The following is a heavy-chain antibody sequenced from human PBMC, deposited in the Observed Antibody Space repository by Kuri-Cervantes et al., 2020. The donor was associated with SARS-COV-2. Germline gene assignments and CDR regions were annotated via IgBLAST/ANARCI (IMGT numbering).Heavy chain of an antibody. CDR1: GYTFTSYY. CDR2: MNPNSGNT. J-gene: IGHJ4*02. D-gene: IGHD2-2*01. CDR3: ARGGVVPEVSFDY. Sequence: ASVKVSCKASGYTFTSYYINWVRQANGQGLEWMGWMNPNSGNTGYAQKFQGRVTITRNTSISTAYMELSSLRTEDTAVYYCARGGVVPEVSFDYWGQGTLVTVSS. V-gene: IGHV1-8*03.